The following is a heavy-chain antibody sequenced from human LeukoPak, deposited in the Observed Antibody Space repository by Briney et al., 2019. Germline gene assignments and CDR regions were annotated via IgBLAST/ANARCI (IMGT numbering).Heavy chain of an antibody. V-gene: IGHV3-23*01. J-gene: IGHJ4*02. D-gene: IGHD2-15*01. CDR1: GFTFSSHA. CDR2: ISGSGGST. CDR3: TRSLDY. Sequence: GGSLRLSCAASGFTFSSHAMSWVRQAPGKGLEWVSVISGSGGSTYYADSVKGRFTISRDNAKNSLYLQMNSLRAEDTAVYYCTRSLDYWGQGTLVTVSS.